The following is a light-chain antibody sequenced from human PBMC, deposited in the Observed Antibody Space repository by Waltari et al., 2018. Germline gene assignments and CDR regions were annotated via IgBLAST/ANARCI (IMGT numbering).Light chain of an antibody. CDR1: QGVSSY. V-gene: IGKV3D-11*01. CDR3: QQRSNWHPIT. J-gene: IGKJ5*01. Sequence: EIVLTQSPATLSLSPGERATLSCRASQGVSSYLAWYQQKPGQAPRLLIYDASNRATGIPARFSGSGPGTDFTLTSSSLEPEDFAVYYCQQRSNWHPITFGQGTRLEIK. CDR2: DAS.